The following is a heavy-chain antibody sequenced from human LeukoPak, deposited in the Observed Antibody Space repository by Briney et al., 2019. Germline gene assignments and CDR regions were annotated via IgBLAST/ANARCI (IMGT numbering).Heavy chain of an antibody. D-gene: IGHD6-19*01. J-gene: IGHJ4*02. Sequence: SETLSLTCTVSGGSISSYYWSWIRQPPGKGLEWIGHIYYTGTTNYNPSLKSRVTISVDTSKNQFSLKLSSVTAADTAVYYCARGVYSSGSLGYWGQGTLVTVSS. CDR1: GGSISSYY. CDR3: ARGVYSSGSLGY. CDR2: IYYTGTT. V-gene: IGHV4-59*12.